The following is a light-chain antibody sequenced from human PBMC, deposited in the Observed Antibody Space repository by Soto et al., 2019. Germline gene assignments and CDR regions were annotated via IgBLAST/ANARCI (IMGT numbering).Light chain of an antibody. Sequence: DIQMTQSPSTLSASVGDRVTITCRASQSISAWLAWYQQKPGKAPKLLIYKASTLESGFPSRFSGSGSGTEFPLSSNSLQPDDFATSDGQQYNNDSRTFGQDTQGDIK. CDR1: QSISAW. CDR3: QQYNNDSRT. V-gene: IGKV1-5*03. J-gene: IGKJ1*01. CDR2: KAS.